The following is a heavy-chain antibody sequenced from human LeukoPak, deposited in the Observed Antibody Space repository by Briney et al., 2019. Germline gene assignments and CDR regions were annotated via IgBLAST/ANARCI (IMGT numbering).Heavy chain of an antibody. D-gene: IGHD1-7*01. J-gene: IGHJ5*02. V-gene: IGHV3-7*01. Sequence: GGSLRLSCEASPFIFSGHWLNWVRQTPGKGLEWVASIKEDGSERQYVDSVKGRFTISRDNAKNSLYLQMNSLRAEDTAVYYCARVKLPFRWFDPWGQGTLVTVSS. CDR1: PFIFSGHW. CDR2: IKEDGSER. CDR3: ARVKLPFRWFDP.